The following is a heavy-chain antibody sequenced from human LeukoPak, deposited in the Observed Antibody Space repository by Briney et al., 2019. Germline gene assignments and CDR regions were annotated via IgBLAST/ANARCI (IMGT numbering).Heavy chain of an antibody. J-gene: IGHJ6*03. CDR2: ISGSGGSS. CDR1: GFTFSRYA. CDR3: AKGGGAVAAPSLDYYYYMDV. Sequence: GGSLRLSFAASGFTFSRYAMSWVRQAPGKGLEWVSAISGSGGSSYYADSVKGRFTISRDNSKNTLFLQINSLRAEDTAVYYCAKGGGAVAAPSLDYYYYMDVWGKGTTVTVSS. V-gene: IGHV3-23*01. D-gene: IGHD6-19*01.